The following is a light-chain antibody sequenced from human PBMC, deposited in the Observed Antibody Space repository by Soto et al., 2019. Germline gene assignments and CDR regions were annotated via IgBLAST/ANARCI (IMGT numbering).Light chain of an antibody. CDR1: RNVNTY. CDR3: QQTYKTPPWT. J-gene: IGKJ1*01. CDR2: DAS. V-gene: IGKV3-11*01. Sequence: EIVLTQSPATLSLSPGERATVSCRASRNVNTYLAWYQHKAGQAPRLLIYDASKRATGIPARFSGSGSGTDFTLTISSLQPGDFATYFCQQTYKTPPWTFGQGTKVEIK.